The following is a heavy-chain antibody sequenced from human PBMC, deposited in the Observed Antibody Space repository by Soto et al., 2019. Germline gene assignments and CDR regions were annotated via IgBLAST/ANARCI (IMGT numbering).Heavy chain of an antibody. CDR2: IIPVFGTT. Sequence: QVHLVQSGAEVKKPGSSVKVSCKASGGTFNSYTFTWVRQAPGQGLEWMGRIIPVFGTTNYAQKFQGSATLTADKSTTTASMGLSRTESEDTAVYYCAGEGSRYSCGYPNWFAPWGQGTMVTVSS. J-gene: IGHJ5*02. D-gene: IGHD5-18*01. V-gene: IGHV1-69*08. CDR1: GGTFNSYT. CDR3: AGEGSRYSCGYPNWFAP.